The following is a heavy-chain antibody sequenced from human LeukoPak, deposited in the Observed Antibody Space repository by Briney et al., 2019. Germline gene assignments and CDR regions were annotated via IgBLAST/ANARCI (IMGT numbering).Heavy chain of an antibody. CDR1: GGSISSYY. Sequence: SETLSLTCTVSGGSISSYYWSWIRQPAGKGLEWIGRIYTSGSTNYNPSLKSRVTMSVDTSKNQFSLKLSSVTAADTAVYYCARDLWPGSSSWYYRWVDPWGQGTLVTVSS. V-gene: IGHV4-4*07. D-gene: IGHD6-13*01. CDR3: ARDLWPGSSSWYYRWVDP. J-gene: IGHJ5*02. CDR2: IYTSGST.